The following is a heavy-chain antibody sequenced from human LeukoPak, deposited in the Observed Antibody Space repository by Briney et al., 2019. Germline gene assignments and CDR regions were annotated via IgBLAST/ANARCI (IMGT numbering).Heavy chain of an antibody. CDR3: AKANRSAGPGHYFDY. CDR2: ISGSGGST. D-gene: IGHD1-14*01. Sequence: PGGSLRLSHAASEFPFSSYAMNCVRQAPGKGLEWVSPISGSGGSTYYADSVKGRFTFSRDNSKNTLYLQMNSLRAEDTAVYYCAKANRSAGPGHYFDYWGQGTLVTVSS. CDR1: EFPFSSYA. J-gene: IGHJ4*02. V-gene: IGHV3-23*01.